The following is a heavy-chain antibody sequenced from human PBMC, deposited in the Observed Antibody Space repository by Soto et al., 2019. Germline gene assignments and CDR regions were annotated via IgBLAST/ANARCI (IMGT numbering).Heavy chain of an antibody. CDR2: VYYNVDT. Sequence: QVQLQESGPGLVKPSETLSLTCIVSGDSMSTNYWHWIRQPPGKALEWIGYVYYNVDTNYNPSLSSLVTISVDTSMNQLSLRLSSVTAADTAVYYCARGGTTMVKYYFDYWGQGALVTVSS. J-gene: IGHJ4*02. V-gene: IGHV4-59*01. CDR1: GDSMSTNY. CDR3: ARGGTTMVKYYFDY. D-gene: IGHD5-18*01.